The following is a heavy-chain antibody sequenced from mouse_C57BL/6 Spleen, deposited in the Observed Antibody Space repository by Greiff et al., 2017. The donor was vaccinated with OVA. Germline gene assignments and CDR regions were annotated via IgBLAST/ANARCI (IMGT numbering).Heavy chain of an antibody. CDR3: AISGFITTVEDY. V-gene: IGHV1-55*01. D-gene: IGHD1-1*01. CDR2: IYPGSGST. J-gene: IGHJ2*01. Sequence: QVQLQQSGAELVKPGASVKMSCKASGYTFTSYWITWVKQRPGQGLEWIGDIYPGSGSTNYNEKFKSKATLSVDTSSSTAYMQLSSLTSEAAAVYYCAISGFITTVEDYWGQGATLTVSS. CDR1: GYTFTSYW.